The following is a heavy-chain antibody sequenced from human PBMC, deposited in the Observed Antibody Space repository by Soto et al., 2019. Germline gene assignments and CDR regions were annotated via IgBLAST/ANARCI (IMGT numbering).Heavy chain of an antibody. J-gene: IGHJ6*02. D-gene: IGHD6-19*01. CDR2: IIPIFGTA. CDR1: GGTFSSYA. CDR3: AREVGVAGTLGANYYGMDV. Sequence: GASVKVSCKASGGTFSSYAISWVRQAPGQGLEWMGGIIPIFGTANYAQKFQGRVTITADKSTSTAYMELSSLRSEDTAVYYCAREVGVAGTLGANYYGMDVWGQGTTVTVSS. V-gene: IGHV1-69*06.